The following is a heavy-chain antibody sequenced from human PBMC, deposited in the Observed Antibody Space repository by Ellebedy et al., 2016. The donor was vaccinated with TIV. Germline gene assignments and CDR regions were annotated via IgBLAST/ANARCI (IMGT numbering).Heavy chain of an antibody. J-gene: IGHJ3*02. CDR3: AREFKTYMSSYDAFDI. D-gene: IGHD6-19*01. V-gene: IGHV3-7*03. CDR1: GFTFSSYW. CDR2: IKQDGSEK. Sequence: PGGSLRLSCAASGFTFSSYWMSWVRQAPGKGLEWVANIKQDGSEKDYVDSVKGRFTISRDNAKNSLYLQMNSLRAEDTAVYYCAREFKTYMSSYDAFDIWGQGTMVTVSS.